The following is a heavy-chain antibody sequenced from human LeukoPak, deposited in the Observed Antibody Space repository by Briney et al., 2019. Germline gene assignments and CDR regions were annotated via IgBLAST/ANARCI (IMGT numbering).Heavy chain of an antibody. Sequence: GGSLRLSCAASGFTFSISAMNWVRQASGKGLEWDGRIRSKANSYATAYAASVKGRFTISRDDSKNTAYLQMNSLKTEDTAVYYCTSYYYYDSSGPDDYWGQGTLVTVSS. V-gene: IGHV3-73*01. CDR2: IRSKANSYAT. CDR1: GFTFSISA. J-gene: IGHJ4*02. D-gene: IGHD3-22*01. CDR3: TSYYYYDSSGPDDY.